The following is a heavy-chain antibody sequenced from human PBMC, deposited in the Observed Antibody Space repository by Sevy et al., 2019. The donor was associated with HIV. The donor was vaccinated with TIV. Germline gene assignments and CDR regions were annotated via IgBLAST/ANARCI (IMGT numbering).Heavy chain of an antibody. CDR3: ARVYAASGGGNGIDV. CDR2: MTPNSGNT. D-gene: IGHD6-13*01. J-gene: IGHJ6*02. V-gene: IGHV1-8*01. CDR1: GYTFTTYD. Sequence: ASVKVCCKASGYTFTTYDIIWVRQATGQGLEWMGWMTPNSGNTGYAQKFQGRVTMTRNTSISTAYMDLSSLRSEDTAVYYCARVYAASGGGNGIDVWGQGTTVTVSS.